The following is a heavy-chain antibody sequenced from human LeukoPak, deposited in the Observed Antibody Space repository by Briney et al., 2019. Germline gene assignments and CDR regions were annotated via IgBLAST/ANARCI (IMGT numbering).Heavy chain of an antibody. CDR3: ARAPSIAAAGRRRNYYYYYMDV. CDR2: INPSGGSA. Sequence: ASVKVSCKASGYTFTSYNIHWVRQAPGQGLEGMGIINPSGGSASYAQKFQGRVTMTRDTATSTVYMELSSLRSEDTAVYYCARAPSIAAAGRRRNYYYYYMDVWGKGTTVTISS. J-gene: IGHJ6*03. D-gene: IGHD6-13*01. V-gene: IGHV1-46*01. CDR1: GYTFTSYN.